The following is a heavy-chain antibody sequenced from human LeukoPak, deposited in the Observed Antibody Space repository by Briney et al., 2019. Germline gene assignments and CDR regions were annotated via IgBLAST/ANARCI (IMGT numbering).Heavy chain of an antibody. D-gene: IGHD3-22*01. J-gene: IGHJ2*01. CDR2: IYYSGST. CDR1: GGSISSYY. V-gene: IGHV4-59*08. CDR3: ARHTDYYDSSGYVYWYFDL. Sequence: SETLSLTCTVSGGSISSYYWSWIRQPPGKGLEWIGYIYYSGSTNYNPSLKSRVTISADTSKNQFSLKLSSVTAADTAVYYCARHTDYYDSSGYVYWYFDLWGRGTLVTVSS.